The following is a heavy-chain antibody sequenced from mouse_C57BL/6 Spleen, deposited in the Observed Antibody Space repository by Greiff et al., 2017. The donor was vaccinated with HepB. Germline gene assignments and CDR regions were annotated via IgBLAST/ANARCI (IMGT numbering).Heavy chain of an antibody. D-gene: IGHD1-1*01. CDR2: IYPNSGST. V-gene: IGHV1-64*01. CDR1: GYTFTSYW. J-gene: IGHJ2*01. CDR3: AKLLRSYFDY. Sequence: QVQLQQPGAELVKPGASVKLSCKASGYTFTSYWIHWVKQRPGQGLEWIGMIYPNSGSTNYNEKFKSKATLTVDKSSSTAYMQLSSLTSEDSAVYYCAKLLRSYFDYWGQGTTLTVSS.